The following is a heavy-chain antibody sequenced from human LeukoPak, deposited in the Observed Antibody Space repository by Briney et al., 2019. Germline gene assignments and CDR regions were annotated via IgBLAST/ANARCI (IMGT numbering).Heavy chain of an antibody. J-gene: IGHJ4*02. V-gene: IGHV3-21*01. D-gene: IGHD3-22*01. CDR1: GFTFSSYS. CDR2: ISSSSSYI. Sequence: PGGSLRLSCAASGFTFSSYSMNWVRQAPGKGLEWFSSISSSSSYIYYADSVKGRFTISRDNAKNSLYLQMNSLRAEDTAVYYCATSGDPHYDISGSLDYWGQGTLVNVSS. CDR3: ATSGDPHYDISGSLDY.